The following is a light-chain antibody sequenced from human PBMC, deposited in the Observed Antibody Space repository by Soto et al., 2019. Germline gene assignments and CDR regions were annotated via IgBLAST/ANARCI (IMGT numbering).Light chain of an antibody. CDR3: SSYTSSSGYV. CDR1: SSDVGGYNY. CDR2: DVS. V-gene: IGLV2-14*01. Sequence: QSALTQPASVSGSPGQSITISCTGTSSDVGGYNYVSWYQQHPGKAPKLVIYDVSNRPSGVSNRFSGSKSGNTASLTISGLQAEDEADYYCSSYTSSSGYVFGTGTKLTVL. J-gene: IGLJ1*01.